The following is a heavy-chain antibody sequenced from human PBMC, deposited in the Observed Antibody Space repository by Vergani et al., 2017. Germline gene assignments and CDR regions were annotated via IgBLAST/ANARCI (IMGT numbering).Heavy chain of an antibody. J-gene: IGHJ3*01. CDR1: GDSFSNYRAA. CDR2: TYYRSTWYT. CDR3: ARRTGSHYVFDL. Sequence: QVQLQQSGPGLVKPSQTLLLTCVVSGDSFSNYRAAWNWIRQSPSRGLEWLGRTYYRSTWYTDYAVSVKSRIIINPDASKNQVSLQLKSLTPEDSAVYYCARRTGSHYVFDLWGQGTFVTVSS. D-gene: IGHD1-26*01. V-gene: IGHV6-1*01.